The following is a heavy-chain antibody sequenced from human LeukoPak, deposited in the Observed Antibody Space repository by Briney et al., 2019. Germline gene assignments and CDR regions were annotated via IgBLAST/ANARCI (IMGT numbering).Heavy chain of an antibody. CDR2: MNPVTGNA. CDR1: GYTFSNFD. CDR3: ARAPMGTAALY. Sequence: GASVKVSFKASGYTFSNFDINWVRQAPGQGPEWMGWMNPVTGNAGSAQKFQGRVTLTRDMSISTAYMELSSLTFDDTAFYYCARAPMGTAALYWGQGTLITVSS. J-gene: IGHJ4*02. D-gene: IGHD2-2*01. V-gene: IGHV1-8*01.